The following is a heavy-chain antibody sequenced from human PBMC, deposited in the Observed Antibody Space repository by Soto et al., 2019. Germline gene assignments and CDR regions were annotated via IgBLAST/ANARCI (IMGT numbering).Heavy chain of an antibody. CDR3: AQKGAGYRGFKY. D-gene: IGHD5-12*01. J-gene: IGHJ4*02. Sequence: SETLSLTCTVSGGSISSSSYFWGWIRQPPGKGLEWIGSMYYSGSTYYNPSLKSRVTISVDTSKNQFSLKLSSVTAADTATYYCAQKGAGYRGFKYWGQGTLVTVSS. V-gene: IGHV4-39*01. CDR1: GGSISSSSYF. CDR2: MYYSGST.